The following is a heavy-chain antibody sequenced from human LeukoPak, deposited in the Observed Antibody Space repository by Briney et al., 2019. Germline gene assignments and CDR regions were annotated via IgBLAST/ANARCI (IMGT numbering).Heavy chain of an antibody. D-gene: IGHD1-26*01. V-gene: IGHV3-23*01. Sequence: GGSLRLSCAASGFTFSSYAMSWVRQAPGKGLEWVSAISGSGGSTYYADSVKGRFTISRDNSKNTLYLQMNSLRAEDTAVYYCARDWAYNGGSYGVDWGQGTLVTVSS. CDR3: ARDWAYNGGSYGVD. J-gene: IGHJ4*02. CDR1: GFTFSSYA. CDR2: ISGSGGST.